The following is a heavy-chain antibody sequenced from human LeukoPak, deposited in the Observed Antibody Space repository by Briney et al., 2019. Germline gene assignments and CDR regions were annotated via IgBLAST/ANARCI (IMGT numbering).Heavy chain of an antibody. J-gene: IGHJ6*02. CDR1: GFTFSSYA. CDR2: ISGSGGST. CDR3: AKGFHLEYYYYDMDV. D-gene: IGHD3-3*01. V-gene: IGHV3-23*01. Sequence: GGSLRLSCAASGFTFSSYAMSWVRQAPGKGLEWVSAISGSGGSTYYADSVKGRFTISRDNSKNTLYLQMNSLRAEDTAVYYCAKGFHLEYYYYDMDVWGQGTTVTVSS.